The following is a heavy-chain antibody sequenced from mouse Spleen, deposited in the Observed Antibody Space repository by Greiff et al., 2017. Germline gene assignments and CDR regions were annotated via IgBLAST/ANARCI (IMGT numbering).Heavy chain of an antibody. V-gene: IGHV1-81*01. CDR3: ARDYDGYYERFAY. CDR1: GYTFTSYG. CDR2: IYPRSGNT. D-gene: IGHD2-3*01. J-gene: IGHJ3*01. Sequence: QVQLQQSGAELARPGASVKLSCKASGYTFTSYGISWVKQRTGQGLEWIGEIYPRSGNTYYNEKFKGKATLTADKSSSTAYMELRSLTSEDSAVYFCARDYDGYYERFAYWGQGTLVTVSA.